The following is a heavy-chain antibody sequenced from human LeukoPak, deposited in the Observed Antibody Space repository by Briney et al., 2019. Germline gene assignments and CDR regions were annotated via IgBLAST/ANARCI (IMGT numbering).Heavy chain of an antibody. D-gene: IGHD5-18*01. Sequence: SETLSLTCTVSGGSISSYYWSWIRQPPGKGLEWIGYIYYSGSTNYNPSLKSRVTISVDTSKNQFSLKLSSVIAADTAVYYCARAPRGYSHDFDYWGQGTLVTVSS. V-gene: IGHV4-59*01. J-gene: IGHJ4*02. CDR1: GGSISSYY. CDR3: ARAPRGYSHDFDY. CDR2: IYYSGST.